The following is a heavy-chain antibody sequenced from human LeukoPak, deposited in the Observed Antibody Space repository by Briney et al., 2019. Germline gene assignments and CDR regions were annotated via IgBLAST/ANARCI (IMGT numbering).Heavy chain of an antibody. V-gene: IGHV1-2*04. CDR1: GYTFTYYY. J-gene: IGHJ4*02. CDR2: INPNSGDT. CDR3: ASDRSYDKGPLDY. Sequence: ASVTVSCKASGYTFTYYYMHWVRQAPGQGLEWMGWINPNSGDTNYAQKFQGWVTMTRDTSISTAYMELSRLTSDDTAVYYCASDRSYDKGPLDYWGQGTLVTVSS. D-gene: IGHD3-22*01.